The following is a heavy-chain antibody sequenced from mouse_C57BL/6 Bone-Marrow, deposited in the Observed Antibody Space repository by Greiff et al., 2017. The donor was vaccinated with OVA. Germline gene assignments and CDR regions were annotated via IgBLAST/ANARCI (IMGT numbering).Heavy chain of an antibody. CDR2: IDPSDSYT. J-gene: IGHJ3*01. CDR3: ARAAGTTGFAY. V-gene: IGHV1-59*01. Sequence: QVQLQQSGAELVRPGTSVKLSCKASGYTFTSYWMHWVKQRPGQGLEWIGVIDPSDSYTNYNQKFKGKATLTVDTSSSTAYMQLSSLTSEDSAVYYCARAAGTTGFAYWGQGTLVTVSA. CDR1: GYTFTSYW. D-gene: IGHD1-1*01.